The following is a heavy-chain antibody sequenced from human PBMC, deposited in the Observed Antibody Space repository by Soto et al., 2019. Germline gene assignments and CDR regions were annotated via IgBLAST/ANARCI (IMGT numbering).Heavy chain of an antibody. D-gene: IGHD5-18*01. CDR1: GFTFSSYA. CDR2: ISYDGSNK. Sequence: SLRLSCAASGFTFSSYAMHWVRQAPGKGLEWVAVISYDGSNKYYADSVKGRFTISRDNSKNTLYLQMNSLRAEDTAVYYCARDRMDTAMAFPQPEDYWGQGTLVTVSS. V-gene: IGHV3-30-3*01. J-gene: IGHJ4*02. CDR3: ARDRMDTAMAFPQPEDY.